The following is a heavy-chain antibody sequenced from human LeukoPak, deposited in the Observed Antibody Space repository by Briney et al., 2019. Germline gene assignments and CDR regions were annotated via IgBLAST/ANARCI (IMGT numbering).Heavy chain of an antibody. V-gene: IGHV3-7*01. CDR2: IKEDGSEK. CDR1: GVTFSSYW. J-gene: IGHJ4*02. Sequence: GGSLRLSCAASGVTFSSYWMSWVRQAPGKGLEWVANIKEDGSEKYYVDSVKGRFTISRDNSKNTLYLQMNSLRAEDTAVYYCARANYGGNSVFAYWGQGTLVTVSS. CDR3: ARANYGGNSVFAY. D-gene: IGHD4-23*01.